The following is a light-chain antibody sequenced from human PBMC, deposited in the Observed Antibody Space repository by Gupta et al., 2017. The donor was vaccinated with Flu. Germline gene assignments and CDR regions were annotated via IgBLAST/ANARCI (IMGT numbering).Light chain of an antibody. V-gene: IGLV3-1*01. CDR3: QAWDSSTAWV. CDR2: QDS. Sequence: SYEVTQPPSVSVSPGQTASITCSGEKLGDKYACWYQQKPGQSPVLVIYQDSKRPSGIPERFSGSNSGNTATLTISATQAMDEADYYCQAWDSSTAWVFGGGTKLTVL. J-gene: IGLJ2*01. CDR1: KLGDKY.